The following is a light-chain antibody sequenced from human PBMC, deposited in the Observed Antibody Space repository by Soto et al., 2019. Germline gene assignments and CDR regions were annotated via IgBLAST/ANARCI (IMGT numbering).Light chain of an antibody. CDR1: QSLLHSNGYNY. CDR3: MQALNTPLT. Sequence: DIVMTQSPLSLPVTPGEPASISCRSSQSLLHSNGYNYLDWYLQKPGQSPQLLIYLGSNRASGVTDRFSGSGSGTDFTLKISSVEAEDVGVYYCMQALNTPLTFGGVTKVEIK. CDR2: LGS. J-gene: IGKJ4*01. V-gene: IGKV2-28*01.